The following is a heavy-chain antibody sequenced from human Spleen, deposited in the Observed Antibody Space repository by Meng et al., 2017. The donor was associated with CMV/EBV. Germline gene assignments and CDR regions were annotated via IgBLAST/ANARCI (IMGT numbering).Heavy chain of an antibody. D-gene: IGHD4-17*01. J-gene: IGHJ4*02. Sequence: GGSLKISCAASGFTLSDYYVSWIRQAPGKGLEWLSYISSSGNTIHYADSVKGRFIISRDTPKNSVYLQMNSLRAEDTAVYYCVREDCGDYFFDTWGQGTLVTVSS. CDR3: VREDCGDYFFDT. CDR1: GFTLSDYY. CDR2: ISSSGNTI. V-gene: IGHV3-11*01.